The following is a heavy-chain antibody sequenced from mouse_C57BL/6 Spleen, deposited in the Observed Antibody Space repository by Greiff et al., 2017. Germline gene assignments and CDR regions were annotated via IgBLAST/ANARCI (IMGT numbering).Heavy chain of an antibody. Sequence: EVQRVESGPGLVKPSQSLSLTCSVTGYSITSGYYWNWIRQFPGNKLEWMGYISYDGSNNYNPSLKNRISITRDTSKNQFFLKLNSVTTEDTATYYCASGGPHWYFDVWGTGTTVTVSS. CDR3: ASGGPHWYFDV. CDR1: GYSITSGYY. D-gene: IGHD1-1*02. J-gene: IGHJ1*03. CDR2: ISYDGSN. V-gene: IGHV3-6*01.